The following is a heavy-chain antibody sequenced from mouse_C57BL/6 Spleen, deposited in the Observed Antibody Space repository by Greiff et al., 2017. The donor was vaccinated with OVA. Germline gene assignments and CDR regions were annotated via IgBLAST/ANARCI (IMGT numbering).Heavy chain of an antibody. V-gene: IGHV1-4*01. CDR2: INPSSGYT. D-gene: IGHD2-4*01. CDR3: ARWGDYDEGFAY. CDR1: GYTFTSYT. J-gene: IGHJ3*01. Sequence: VQLQQSGAELARPGASVKMSCKASGYTFTSYTMHWVKQRPGQGLEWIGYINPSSGYTKYNQKFKDKATLTADKSSSTAYMQLSSLTSEDSAVYYCARWGDYDEGFAYWGQGTLVTVSA.